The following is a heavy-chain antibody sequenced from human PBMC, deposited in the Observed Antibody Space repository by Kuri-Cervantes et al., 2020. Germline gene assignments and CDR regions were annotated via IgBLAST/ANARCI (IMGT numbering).Heavy chain of an antibody. CDR1: GGTFSSYA. J-gene: IGHJ5*02. D-gene: IGHD6-19*01. V-gene: IGHV1-69*05. Sequence: SVKVSCKASGGTFSSYAISWVRQAPGQGLEWMGGIIPIFGTANYAQKFQGRVTITTDESTSTAYMELSSLRSEDTAVYYCAREYSSGRLLAGHWFDPWGQGTLVTVSS. CDR3: AREYSSGRLLAGHWFDP. CDR2: IIPIFGTA.